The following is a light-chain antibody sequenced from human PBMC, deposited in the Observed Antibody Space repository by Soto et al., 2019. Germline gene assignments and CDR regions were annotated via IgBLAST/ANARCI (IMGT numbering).Light chain of an antibody. V-gene: IGLV1-44*01. Sequence: QPVLTQAPSASGTPGQRVTISCSGSSSNIGSKTVNWYQQIPGTAPKLLIHSNNQRASGVPDRFSGSKSGTSASLAISGLQSEDEADYYCAAWHDSLSGRVWVFGGGTKLTVL. J-gene: IGLJ3*02. CDR3: AAWHDSLSGRVWV. CDR1: SSNIGSKT. CDR2: SNN.